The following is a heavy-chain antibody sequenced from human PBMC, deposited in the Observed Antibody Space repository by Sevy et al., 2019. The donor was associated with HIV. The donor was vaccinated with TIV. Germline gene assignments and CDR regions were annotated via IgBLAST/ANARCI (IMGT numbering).Heavy chain of an antibody. D-gene: IGHD4-17*01. Sequence: GGSLRLSCAASGFTFSSYSMNWVRQAPGKGLEWVSFISGLSNYIYYADSVKGRFTTSRDNAKNSLYLQMHSLRAEDTAVYYCARDPISTVFDASDIWGQGTMVTVSS. V-gene: IGHV3-21*01. CDR3: ARDPISTVFDASDI. CDR1: GFTFSSYS. J-gene: IGHJ3*02. CDR2: ISGLSNYI.